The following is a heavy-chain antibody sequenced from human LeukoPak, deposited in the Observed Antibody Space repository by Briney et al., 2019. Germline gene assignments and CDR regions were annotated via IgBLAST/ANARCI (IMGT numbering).Heavy chain of an antibody. Sequence: ASVKVSFKASGYTFTSYAKNWVRQAPGQGLEWMGWINTNAGNPTYAQGFTGRFVFSLDTSVSTAYLQICSLKAEDTAVYYCARGSRVVPAAMPGRNYYGMDVWGKGTTVTVSS. D-gene: IGHD2-2*01. J-gene: IGHJ6*04. V-gene: IGHV7-4-1*01. CDR2: INTNAGNP. CDR3: ARGSRVVPAAMPGRNYYGMDV. CDR1: GYTFTSYA.